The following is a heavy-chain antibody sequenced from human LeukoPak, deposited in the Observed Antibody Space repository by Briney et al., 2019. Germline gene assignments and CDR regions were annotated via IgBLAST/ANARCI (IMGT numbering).Heavy chain of an antibody. J-gene: IGHJ4*02. CDR3: AGIPKGWIQLWGNDY. CDR1: GGSFSGYY. D-gene: IGHD5-18*01. CDR2: INRSGST. Sequence: SETLSLTCAVYGGSFSGYYWSWIRQPPGKGLEWIGEINRSGSTNYNPSLKSRVTISVDTSKNQFSLKLSSVTAADTAVYYCAGIPKGWIQLWGNDYWGQGTLVTVSS. V-gene: IGHV4-34*01.